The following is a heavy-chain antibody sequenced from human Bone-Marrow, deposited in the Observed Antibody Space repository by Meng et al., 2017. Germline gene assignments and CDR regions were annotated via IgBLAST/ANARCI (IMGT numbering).Heavy chain of an antibody. CDR2: IDPNNDHT. CDR3: ARDEDISAAGKLFGDY. CDR1: GYTFAAYW. D-gene: IGHD6-13*01. Sequence: QVQLVQSGPVVKKPGAPVKLSCKPSGYTFAAYWIHWLRQAPGQGLEWMGRIDPNNDHTQYAQNFQGRVTMTSDTSISTVYMELNGLRSDDTAVYYCARDEDISAAGKLFGDYWGQGTLVTVSS. J-gene: IGHJ4*02. V-gene: IGHV1-2*06.